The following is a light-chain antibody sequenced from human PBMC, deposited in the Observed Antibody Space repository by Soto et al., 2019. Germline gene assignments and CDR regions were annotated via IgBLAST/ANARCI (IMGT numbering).Light chain of an antibody. Sequence: EVVLTQSPASLSVSPGARATLCCRASRSVSSYLALYQQKPGQAPRLVIYDASNRATGIPARFSGSGCGTDFFLPISSLETADFAVYYCQQRNNWPPITSGQGTRLENK. CDR2: DAS. CDR1: RSVSSY. V-gene: IGKV3-11*01. CDR3: QQRNNWPPIT. J-gene: IGKJ5*01.